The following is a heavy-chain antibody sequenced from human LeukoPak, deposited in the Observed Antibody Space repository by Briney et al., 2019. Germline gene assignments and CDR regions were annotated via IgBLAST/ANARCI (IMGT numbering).Heavy chain of an antibody. CDR1: GGTFSSYA. Sequence: GASVKVSCKASGGTFSSYAISWVRQAPGQGLEWMGGIIPIFGTANYAQKFQGRVTITADESTSTAYMELSSLRSEGTAVYYCAREIYYDSSGYGGAFDIWGQGTMVTVSS. CDR2: IIPIFGTA. V-gene: IGHV1-69*13. J-gene: IGHJ3*02. CDR3: AREIYYDSSGYGGAFDI. D-gene: IGHD3-22*01.